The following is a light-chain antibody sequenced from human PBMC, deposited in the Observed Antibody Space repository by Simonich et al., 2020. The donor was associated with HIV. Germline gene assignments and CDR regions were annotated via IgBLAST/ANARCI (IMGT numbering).Light chain of an antibody. V-gene: IGKV3-11*01. J-gene: IGKJ4*01. CDR3: QQRSNWLT. Sequence: EIVLTQSPATLSLSPGERATLSCRASKSVSSYLAWYQQKPGQAPRLLIYDASNRATGIPARFSGSGSGTDCTLTISSLEPEDFAVYYCQQRSNWLTFGGGTKVEIK. CDR1: KSVSSY. CDR2: DAS.